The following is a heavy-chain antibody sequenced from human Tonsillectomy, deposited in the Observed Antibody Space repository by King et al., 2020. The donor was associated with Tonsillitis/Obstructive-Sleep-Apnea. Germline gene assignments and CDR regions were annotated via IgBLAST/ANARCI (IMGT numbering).Heavy chain of an antibody. CDR2: IKQDGSEK. Sequence: QLVQSGGGLVQPGGSLRLSCAASGFTFSSYWMSWVRQAPGKGLEWVANIKQDGSEKYYVDSVKGRFTISRDNAKNSLYLQMNSLRAEDTAVYYCARRSYYDILTGYWYYWGQGTLVTVSS. CDR3: ARRSYYDILTGYWYY. J-gene: IGHJ4*02. V-gene: IGHV3-7*01. CDR1: GFTFSSYW. D-gene: IGHD3-9*01.